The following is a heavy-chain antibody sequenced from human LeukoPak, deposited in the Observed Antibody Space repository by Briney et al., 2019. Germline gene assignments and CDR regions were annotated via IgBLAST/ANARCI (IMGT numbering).Heavy chain of an antibody. CDR2: INLKSGGT. V-gene: IGHV1-2*02. Sequence: GASVNLSCNCSGYTFTDTYMHWVWQPPAPGLGLMGWINLKSGGTNIYQTFQGRVTITRDTSISIDSLELRRHSPDDPDIYYCASKRRYGGYDYIDFWGQGTMVTVSS. CDR1: GYTFTDTY. D-gene: IGHD5-12*01. CDR3: ASKRRYGGYDYIDF. J-gene: IGHJ4*02.